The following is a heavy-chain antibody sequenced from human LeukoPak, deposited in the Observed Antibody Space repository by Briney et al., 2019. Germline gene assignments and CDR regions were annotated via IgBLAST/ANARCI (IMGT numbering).Heavy chain of an antibody. CDR2: ISFSVNTK. Sequence: PGGSLRLSFAGSGFTFSSYWMSWVRQAPGKGLEWVSYISFSVNTKYYGDSVKGRFTISRDNAKNSLYLHMDSLRAEDTAVYYCARGAYSSGWAYFDHWGQGTLVTVSS. J-gene: IGHJ4*02. V-gene: IGHV3-48*04. CDR3: ARGAYSSGWAYFDH. CDR1: GFTFSSYW. D-gene: IGHD6-19*01.